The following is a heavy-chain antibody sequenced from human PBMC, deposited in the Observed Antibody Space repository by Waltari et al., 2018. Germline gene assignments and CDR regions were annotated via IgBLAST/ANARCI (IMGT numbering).Heavy chain of an antibody. CDR1: GFTVSSNY. CDR3: ARGPGYDFWSGYRGIDY. J-gene: IGHJ4*02. CDR2: IYSGGNT. D-gene: IGHD3-3*01. Sequence: EVQLVESGGGLIQPGGSLRLSCAASGFTVSSNYMSWVRKAPGKGLEWVSVIYSGGNTYYADAVKGRFTISRYNSKNTLYLQMNSLKAEDTAVYYCARGPGYDFWSGYRGIDYWGQGTLVTVSS. V-gene: IGHV3-53*01.